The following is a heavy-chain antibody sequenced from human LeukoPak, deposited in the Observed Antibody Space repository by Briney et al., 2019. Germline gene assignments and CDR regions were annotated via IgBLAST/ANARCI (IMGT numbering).Heavy chain of an antibody. CDR2: ISHTGDI. V-gene: IGHV3-48*03. CDR3: ARSSGSYRPFDS. J-gene: IGHJ5*01. Sequence: PGGSLRLSCAASGFIFSNFEMNWVRQVPGKGLEWVSHISHTGDIKYADSVKGRFTISRDNSKNSQYLQMTSLRAEDTAVYYCARSSGSYRPFDSWGQGILVTVSS. CDR1: GFIFSNFE. D-gene: IGHD3-22*01.